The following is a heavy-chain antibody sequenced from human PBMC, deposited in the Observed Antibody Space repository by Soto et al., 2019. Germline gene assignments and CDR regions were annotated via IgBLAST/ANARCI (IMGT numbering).Heavy chain of an antibody. D-gene: IGHD3-3*01. CDR3: ARSTQKIRFLVLWFDT. CDR1: GGFISTYF. V-gene: IGHV4-59*03. Sequence: SETLSLTCTVSGGFISTYFWSWIRQVPGKGPEWIGYIFYNETTNYNPSLKSRVTMSVDTSKNRFSLKLNSVTAADTAVYYCARSTQKIRFLVLWFDTWGPGTQVTVSS. J-gene: IGHJ5*02. CDR2: IFYNETT.